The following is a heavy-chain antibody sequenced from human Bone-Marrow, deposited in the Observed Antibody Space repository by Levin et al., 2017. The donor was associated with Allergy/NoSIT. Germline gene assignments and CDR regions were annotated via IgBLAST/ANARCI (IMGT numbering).Heavy chain of an antibody. J-gene: IGHJ4*02. CDR1: GGNISTYA. CDR3: ATGEFHCNVGSCYSAPDY. V-gene: IGHV1-69*04. CDR2: VIPVRGLT. D-gene: IGHD2-15*01. Sequence: AASVKVSCKASGGNISTYAITWVRQAPGQGLEWMGRVIPVRGLTNYPQKFRGRVAFTADKSTSTVYMEVGSLRSEDTAVYYCATGEFHCNVGSCYSAPDYWGQGTLVTVSS.